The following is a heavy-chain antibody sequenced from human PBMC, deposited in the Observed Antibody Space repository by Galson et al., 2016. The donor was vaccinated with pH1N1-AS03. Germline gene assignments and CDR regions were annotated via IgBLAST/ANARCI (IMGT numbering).Heavy chain of an antibody. J-gene: IGHJ3*02. CDR1: GVTFSYYW. CDR3: SGDPRTAFDI. Sequence: SLRLSCAASGVTFSYYWMHWVRQAPGKGLVWVSGINSDGSGTMYADSVKGRFTISRDNAKNTLYLQMNSLRAEDTAIYYCSGDPRTAFDIWGQGTTVTVSS. V-gene: IGHV3-74*03. CDR2: INSDGSGT.